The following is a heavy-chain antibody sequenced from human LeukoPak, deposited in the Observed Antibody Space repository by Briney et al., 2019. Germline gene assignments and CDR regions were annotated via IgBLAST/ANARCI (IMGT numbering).Heavy chain of an antibody. J-gene: IGHJ4*02. Sequence: ASVKVSCKTSGYSFDSYGISWVRQAPGQGLEWLGWISVYNGKTNYTQNFKGRVTLTTDTSTSTVYLELKSLTSDDTAVYYCARDRNYFDAWGQGTLVTVSS. V-gene: IGHV1-18*01. CDR3: ARDRNYFDA. CDR1: GYSFDSYG. CDR2: ISVYNGKT.